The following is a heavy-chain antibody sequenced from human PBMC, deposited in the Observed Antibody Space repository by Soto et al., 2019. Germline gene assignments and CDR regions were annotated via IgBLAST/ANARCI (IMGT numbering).Heavy chain of an antibody. CDR1: GFTFSSYW. CDR2: IKQDGSEK. J-gene: IGHJ4*02. Sequence: DVQLVESGGGLVQPGGSLRLSCAASGFTFSSYWLSWVRQAPGKGLEWVANIKQDGSEKYYVDSVKGRFTISRDNAKNSLYLQMNSLRAEYTAVYYCARDGSQVPCSCGRCYLVYYWGQGTLVTVSS. V-gene: IGHV3-7*05. D-gene: IGHD2-15*01. CDR3: ARDGSQVPCSCGRCYLVYY.